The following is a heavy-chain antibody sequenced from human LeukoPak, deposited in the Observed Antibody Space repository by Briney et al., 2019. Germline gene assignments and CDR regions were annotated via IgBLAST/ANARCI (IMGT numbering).Heavy chain of an antibody. CDR3: ARGDSSGYSHFDP. D-gene: IGHD3-22*01. Sequence: SETLSLTCNVSGGSISSGYYYWSWIRQHPGKGLEWIGYIYYSGSTYYNPSLKSRLTMSVDTSKNQFSLNVSSVTAADTAVYYCARGDSSGYSHFDPWGQGALVTVSS. CDR1: GGSISSGYYY. V-gene: IGHV4-31*03. J-gene: IGHJ5*02. CDR2: IYYSGST.